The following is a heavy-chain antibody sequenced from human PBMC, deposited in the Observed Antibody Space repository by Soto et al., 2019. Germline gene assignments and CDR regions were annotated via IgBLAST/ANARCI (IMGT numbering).Heavy chain of an antibody. Sequence: EVQLLESGGGLVQPGGSLRLSCAASGFTFSSYAMSWVHQAPGKGLEWVSVISGSGDSTYYADSVKGRFTISRDNSKNTLYLQMNSLRAEDTAVYYCARRNYVGLYFDYWGQGTLVTVSS. D-gene: IGHD1-7*01. CDR2: ISGSGDST. CDR1: GFTFSSYA. CDR3: ARRNYVGLYFDY. J-gene: IGHJ4*02. V-gene: IGHV3-23*01.